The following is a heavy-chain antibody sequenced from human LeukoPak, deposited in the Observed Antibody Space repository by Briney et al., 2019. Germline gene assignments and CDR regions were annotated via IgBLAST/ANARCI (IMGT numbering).Heavy chain of an antibody. V-gene: IGHV3-30*18. Sequence: GGSLRLSCAVSGFTFSTYGMHWVRQAPGKGLEWVSVISDDGSKKYYADSVKGRFSISRDNSKNTLYLQMNSLRAEDTAVYYCAKDFDSSGYYYLNYWGQGTLVTVSS. D-gene: IGHD3-22*01. CDR2: ISDDGSKK. CDR3: AKDFDSSGYYYLNY. CDR1: GFTFSTYG. J-gene: IGHJ4*02.